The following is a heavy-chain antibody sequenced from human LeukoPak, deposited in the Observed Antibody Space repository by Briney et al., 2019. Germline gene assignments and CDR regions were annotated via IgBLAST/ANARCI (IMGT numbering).Heavy chain of an antibody. V-gene: IGHV1-8*03. J-gene: IGHJ5*02. CDR2: MSPNSGNT. CDR1: GYTFTSYD. Sequence: GASVKVSCKASGYTFTSYDINWVRQATGQGLEWMGWMSPNSGNTGYAQKFQGRVTITRNTSISTAYMELSSLRSEDTAVYYCARGYSNYRWFDPWGQGTLVTVSS. D-gene: IGHD4-11*01. CDR3: ARGYSNYRWFDP.